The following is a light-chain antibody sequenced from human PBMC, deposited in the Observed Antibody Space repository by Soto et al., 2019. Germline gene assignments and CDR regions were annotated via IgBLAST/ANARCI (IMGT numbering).Light chain of an antibody. CDR2: EVS. V-gene: IGLV2-8*01. Sequence: QSALTQPPSASGSPGQSVTISCTGTSSDVGGYNYVSWHQQHPGRAPKLMIYEVSKRPSGVPDRFSGSKSGNTASLTVSGLQPEDEADYYCSSYAGSSNLGVFGGGTKVTVL. CDR1: SSDVGGYNY. J-gene: IGLJ2*01. CDR3: SSYAGSSNLGV.